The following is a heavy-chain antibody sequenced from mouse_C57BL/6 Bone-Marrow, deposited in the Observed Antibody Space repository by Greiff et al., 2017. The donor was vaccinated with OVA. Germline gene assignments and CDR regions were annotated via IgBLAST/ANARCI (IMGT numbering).Heavy chain of an antibody. CDR2: VLPGSCST. V-gene: IGHV1-9*01. D-gene: IGHD6-2*01. J-gene: IGHJ4*01. Sequence: VKLQESGAELMKPGASVKLSCKATGYTFTGYWIEWVKQRPGHGLEWIGEVLPGSCSTNYNEKFKGKATFTADTSSNTAYMQLISLTTEDSAIYYCASSLQAMDYWGQGTSVTVSS. CDR3: ASSLQAMDY. CDR1: GYTFTGYW.